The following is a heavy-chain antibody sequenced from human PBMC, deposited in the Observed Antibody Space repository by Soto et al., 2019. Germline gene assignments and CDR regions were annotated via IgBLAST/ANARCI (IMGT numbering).Heavy chain of an antibody. CDR3: ARDRGYDAHDYYYNAMDV. D-gene: IGHD3-10*01. CDR1: GFTFRTYT. J-gene: IGHJ6*02. V-gene: IGHV3-21*01. Sequence: PGGSLPLSCISSGFTFRTYTMNWVRQAPGKGLEWVSGIRGFSPYTFYAESVKGRFTISRDNAKNSLYLQMNSLRAEDTAVYYCARDRGYDAHDYYYNAMDVWGQGTTVTVSS. CDR2: IRGFSPYT.